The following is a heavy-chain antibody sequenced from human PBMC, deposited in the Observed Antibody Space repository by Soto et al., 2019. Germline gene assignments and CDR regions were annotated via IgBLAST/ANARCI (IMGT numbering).Heavy chain of an antibody. CDR2: IYYSGST. Sequence: SETLSLTCTVSGGSISSYYWSWIRQPPGKGLEWIGYIYYSGSTNYNPSLKSRVTISVDTSKNQFSLKLSSVTAADTAVYYCARFLQKDWFDPWGQGTLVTVSS. D-gene: IGHD4-4*01. J-gene: IGHJ5*02. CDR3: ARFLQKDWFDP. V-gene: IGHV4-59*08. CDR1: GGSISSYY.